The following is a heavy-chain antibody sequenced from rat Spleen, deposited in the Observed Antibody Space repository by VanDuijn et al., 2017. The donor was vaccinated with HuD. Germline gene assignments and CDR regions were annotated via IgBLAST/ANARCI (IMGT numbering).Heavy chain of an antibody. Sequence: EVQLVESDGGLVQPGRSLKLSCAASGFTFSDYNMAWVRQAPKKGLEWVATISYDGSSTYYRDSVKGRFTISRDNAKSTLFLQMNSLKSEDTATYYCTRGGFYRYWGQGTLVTVSS. CDR3: TRGGFYRY. CDR2: ISYDGSST. J-gene: IGHJ3*01. V-gene: IGHV5-7*01. CDR1: GFTFSDYN. D-gene: IGHD1-3*01.